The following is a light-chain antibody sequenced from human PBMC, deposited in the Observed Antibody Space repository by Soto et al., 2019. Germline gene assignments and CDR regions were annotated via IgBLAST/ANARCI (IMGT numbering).Light chain of an antibody. CDR2: KAF. Sequence: DIQMTQSPSTLSASVGARVTITCRASQSISIWLAWYQQKPGKAPKILIYKAFSLESGVPSRFSGSGSETEFTLTISSLFPDDFATYYCQQYNRYWTFGQGTKVDIK. J-gene: IGKJ1*01. V-gene: IGKV1-5*03. CDR1: QSISIW. CDR3: QQYNRYWT.